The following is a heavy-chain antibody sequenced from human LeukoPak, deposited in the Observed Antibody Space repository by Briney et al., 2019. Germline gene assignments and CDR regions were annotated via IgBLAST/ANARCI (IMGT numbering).Heavy chain of an antibody. Sequence: GGSLRLSCAASGFTFSSYGMHWVRQAPGKGLEWVAFIRYDGSNKYYADSVKGRFTISRDNSKNTLYLQMNSLRAEDTAVYYCAKDRGYSKSGDYWGQGTLVTVPS. J-gene: IGHJ4*02. V-gene: IGHV3-30*02. CDR1: GFTFSSYG. CDR2: IRYDGSNK. D-gene: IGHD4-11*01. CDR3: AKDRGYSKSGDY.